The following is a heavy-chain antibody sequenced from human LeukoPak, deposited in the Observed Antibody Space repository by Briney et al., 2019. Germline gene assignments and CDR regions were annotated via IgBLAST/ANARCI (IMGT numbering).Heavy chain of an antibody. D-gene: IGHD3-9*01. J-gene: IGHJ4*02. Sequence: GGSLRLSCAASGFSFSTYWMSWVRQAPGKGLEWVANIKEDGSDKNYVDSVKGRFTIARDNAKNYVYLQMKSLSAEDTAVYYCARDRGFDNFDYWGQGTLVTVS. CDR2: IKEDGSDK. CDR3: ARDRGFDNFDY. CDR1: GFSFSTYW. V-gene: IGHV3-7*01.